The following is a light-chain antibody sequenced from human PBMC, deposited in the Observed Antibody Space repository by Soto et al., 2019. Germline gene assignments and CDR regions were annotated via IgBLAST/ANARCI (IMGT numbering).Light chain of an antibody. Sequence: EIVLTQSPGTLSLSPGERATLSCRASQSVRSSSLAWYQQKSAQAPRLLIFSTSDRATGIPDRFSGSGSGTNFTLTISRLEPEDFAVYYCQHCGTNPPLFTFGSGTTVDIK. J-gene: IGKJ3*01. CDR1: QSVRSSS. CDR3: QHCGTNPPLFT. CDR2: STS. V-gene: IGKV3-20*01.